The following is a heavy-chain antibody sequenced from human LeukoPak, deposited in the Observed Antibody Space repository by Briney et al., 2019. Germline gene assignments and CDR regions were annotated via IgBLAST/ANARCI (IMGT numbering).Heavy chain of an antibody. Sequence: GGSLRLSCAASGFTFSAYGMSWVRQSPGQGLEWVSGISANGSITFYARSVRGRFTISRGNAENSLYLQMNSLRAEDTAVYYCAREEGGKLGIDYYFDYWGQGTLVTVSS. CDR3: AREEGGKLGIDYYFDY. D-gene: IGHD7-27*01. CDR1: GFTFSAYG. J-gene: IGHJ4*02. CDR2: ISANGSIT. V-gene: IGHV3-21*01.